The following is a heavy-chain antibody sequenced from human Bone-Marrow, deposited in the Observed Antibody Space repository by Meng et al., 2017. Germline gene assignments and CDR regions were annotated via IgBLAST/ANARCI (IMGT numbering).Heavy chain of an antibody. CDR1: GGSISSGGYY. J-gene: IGHJ4*02. Sequence: QVQLQESGPGLVKPPQTLSLTCTVSGGSISSGGYYWSWIRQHPGKGLEWIGYIYHSGSTYYNPSLKSRVTISVDTSKNQFSLKLSSVTAADTAVYYCARDRNDYGSHYFDYWGQGTLVTVSS. D-gene: IGHD4-17*01. CDR3: ARDRNDYGSHYFDY. V-gene: IGHV4-31*03. CDR2: IYHSGST.